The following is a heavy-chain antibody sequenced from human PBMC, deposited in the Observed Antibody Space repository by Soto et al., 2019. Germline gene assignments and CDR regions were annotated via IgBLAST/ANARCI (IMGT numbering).Heavy chain of an antibody. CDR1: GYTFIRHY. J-gene: IGHJ5*02. CDR2: IYPSDSNT. D-gene: IGHD3-16*01. Sequence: GESLKISCKTSGYTFIRHYIAWVRQMPGKGLEWMGTIYPSDSNTTYSPSFQGQVIISADKSISTAYLEWRSLKASDTAIYYCARHSAHYAHDHWGQGTLVTVAS. V-gene: IGHV5-51*01. CDR3: ARHSAHYAHDH.